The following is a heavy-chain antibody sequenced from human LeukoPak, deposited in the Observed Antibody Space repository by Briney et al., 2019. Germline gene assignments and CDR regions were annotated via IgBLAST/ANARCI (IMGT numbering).Heavy chain of an antibody. D-gene: IGHD1-26*01. CDR3: ARDVGGAFDI. CDR2: IWYDGSNK. CDR1: GFTFSDYY. J-gene: IGHJ3*02. V-gene: IGHV3-33*08. Sequence: PGGSLRLSCAASGFTFSDYYMSWIRQAPGKGLEWVAVIWYDGSNKYYADSVKGRFTISRDNSKNTLYLQMNSLRAEDTAVYYCARDVGGAFDIWGQGTMVTVSS.